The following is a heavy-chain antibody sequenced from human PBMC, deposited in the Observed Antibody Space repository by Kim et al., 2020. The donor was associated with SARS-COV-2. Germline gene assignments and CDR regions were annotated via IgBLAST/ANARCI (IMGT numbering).Heavy chain of an antibody. V-gene: IGHV4-61*01. CDR1: GGSDTSGTYY. CDR2: IYYSGST. CDR3: ARRGSAGRAFDI. D-gene: IGHD6-19*01. Sequence: SETLSLTCNVSGGSDTSGTYYWSWIRQPPGQGLEWIGYIYYSGSTNYNPSLRSRVTISVDTSKNQFSLKLNFLTAADTAVYYCARRGSAGRAFDIWGQGTMVTVSS. J-gene: IGHJ3*02.